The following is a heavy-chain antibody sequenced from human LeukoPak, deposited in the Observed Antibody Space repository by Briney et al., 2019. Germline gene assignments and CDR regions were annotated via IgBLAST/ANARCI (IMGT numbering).Heavy chain of an antibody. CDR2: ISSGSSYI. Sequence: PGGSLRLSCAASGFTFSSYSMNWVRQAPGKGLEWVSSISSGSSYIYYADSVKGRFTISRDNAKNSLYLQMNSLRAEDTAVYYCARAPLGYCSGGSCYDLDYWGQGTLVTVSS. D-gene: IGHD2-15*01. J-gene: IGHJ4*02. V-gene: IGHV3-21*01. CDR1: GFTFSSYS. CDR3: ARAPLGYCSGGSCYDLDY.